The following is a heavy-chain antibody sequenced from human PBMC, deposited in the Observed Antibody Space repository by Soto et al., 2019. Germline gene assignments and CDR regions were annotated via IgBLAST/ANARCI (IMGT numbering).Heavy chain of an antibody. CDR2: ISAYNGNT. D-gene: IGHD3-22*01. J-gene: IGHJ4*02. CDR3: ARAPYYYDSSGYSFDY. CDR1: GYTFTSYG. V-gene: IGHV1-18*01. Sequence: QVQLVQSGAEVKKPGASVKVSCKASGYTFTSYGISLVRQAPGQGLEWMGWISAYNGNTNYAQKLQGRVTMTTDTSTSTAYMELRSLRSDDTAVYYCARAPYYYDSSGYSFDYWGQGTLVTVSS.